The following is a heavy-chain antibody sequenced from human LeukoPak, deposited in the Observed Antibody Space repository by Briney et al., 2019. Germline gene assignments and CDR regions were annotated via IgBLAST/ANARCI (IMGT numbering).Heavy chain of an antibody. Sequence: PGGSLRLSCAASGFTFSSTAMSWVRQAPGKGLEWVSAISGSGGSTYYADSVKGRFTISRDNSKNTLYLQMNSLRAEDTAVYYCATTEYYYDSSGYQLDYWGQGTLVTVSS. CDR3: ATTEYYYDSSGYQLDY. V-gene: IGHV3-23*01. CDR1: GFTFSSTA. CDR2: ISGSGGST. J-gene: IGHJ4*02. D-gene: IGHD3-22*01.